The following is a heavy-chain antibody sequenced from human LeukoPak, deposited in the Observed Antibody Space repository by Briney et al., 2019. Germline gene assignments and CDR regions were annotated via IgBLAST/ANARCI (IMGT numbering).Heavy chain of an antibody. CDR2: IYTSGST. V-gene: IGHV4-4*07. J-gene: IGHJ6*03. CDR3: AREGGEQLVSYYYYMDV. CDR1: GGSISSYY. D-gene: IGHD6-6*01. Sequence: PSETLSLTCTVSGGSISSYYWSWIRQPAGKGLEWIGRIYTSGSTNYNPSLKSRVTMSVDTSKNQFSLKLSSVTAADTAVYYCAREGGEQLVSYYYYMDVWGKGTTVTVSS.